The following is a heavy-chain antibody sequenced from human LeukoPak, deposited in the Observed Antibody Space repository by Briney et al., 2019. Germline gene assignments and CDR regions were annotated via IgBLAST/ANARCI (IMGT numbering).Heavy chain of an antibody. CDR3: ASDRNTYYDFWSGYGTFDY. CDR2: IIPIFGTA. D-gene: IGHD3-3*01. V-gene: IGHV1-69*13. Sequence: SVKVSCKASGGTFSSYAISWVRQAPGQGLEWMGGIIPIFGTANYAQKFQGRVTITADESTSTAYMELSSLRSEDTAVYYCASDRNTYYDFWSGYGTFDYWGQGTLVTLSS. J-gene: IGHJ4*02. CDR1: GGTFSSYA.